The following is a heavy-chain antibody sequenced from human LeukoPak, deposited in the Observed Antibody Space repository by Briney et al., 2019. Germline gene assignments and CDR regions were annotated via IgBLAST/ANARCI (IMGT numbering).Heavy chain of an antibody. CDR2: MNPSSGNT. CDR1: GYTFTSYD. CDR3: TASLAYYNASGYYPFDY. V-gene: IGHV1-8*01. D-gene: IGHD3-22*01. J-gene: IGHJ4*02. Sequence: ASVKVSCKASGYTFTSYDINWVRQASGQGLEWTGWMNPSSGNTGYAQRFQGRVTMTRNLFISTAYMELSSLEPEDTAVYFCTASLAYYNASGYYPFDYWGQGTLVTVSS.